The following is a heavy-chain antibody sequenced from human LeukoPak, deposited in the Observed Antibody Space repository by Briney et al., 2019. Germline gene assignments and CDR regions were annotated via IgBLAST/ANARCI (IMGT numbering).Heavy chain of an antibody. V-gene: IGHV5-51*01. D-gene: IGHD5-24*01. CDR1: GYSFTSYW. CDR3: ARLEQDRRWLQFGSY. Sequence: GESLKISCKGSGYSFTSYWIGWVRQMPGKGLEWMGIIYPGDSDTRYSPSFQGQVTISADKSISTAYLQWSSLKASDTAMYYYARLEQDRRWLQFGSYWGQGTLVTVSS. CDR2: IYPGDSDT. J-gene: IGHJ4*02.